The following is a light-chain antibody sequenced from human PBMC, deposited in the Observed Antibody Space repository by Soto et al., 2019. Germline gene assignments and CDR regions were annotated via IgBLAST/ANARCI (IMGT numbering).Light chain of an antibody. CDR3: SSYAGINTLV. J-gene: IGLJ2*01. V-gene: IGLV3-12*02. CDR2: SDS. CDR1: NIGSKP. Sequence: SYELTQPHSVSVATAQMARITCGGTNIGSKPVHWYQQKPGQDPVLVIYSDSNRPSGIPERFSGSNPGNTATLTISRVEAGNEADYYCSSYAGINTLVFGGGTKLTVL.